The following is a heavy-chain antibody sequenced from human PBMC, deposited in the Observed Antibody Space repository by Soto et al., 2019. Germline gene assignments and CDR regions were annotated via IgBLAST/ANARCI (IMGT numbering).Heavy chain of an antibody. CDR3: ARRVGGSYSYYYYYGMDV. CDR2: IYSGGST. D-gene: IGHD1-26*01. V-gene: IGHV3-53*01. J-gene: IGHJ6*02. CDR1: GFTVSSNY. Sequence: GGSLRLSCAASGFTVSSNYMSWVRQAPGKGLEWVSVIYSGGSTYYADSVKGRFTISRDNSKNTLYLQMNSLRAEDTAVYYCARRVGGSYSYYYYYGMDVWGQGTTVTVSS.